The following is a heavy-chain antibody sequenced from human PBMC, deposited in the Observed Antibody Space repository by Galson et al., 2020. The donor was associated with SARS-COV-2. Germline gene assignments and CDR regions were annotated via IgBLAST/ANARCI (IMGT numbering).Heavy chain of an antibody. D-gene: IGHD4-17*01. CDR2: INPNSGGT. CDR1: GYTFTGYY. CDR3: ARGDYGDYWGWFDP. J-gene: IGHJ5*02. Sequence: ASVKVSCKASGYTFTGYYMHWVRQAPGQGLEWMGWINPNSGGTNYAQKFQGRVTMTRDTSISTAYMELSRLSSVTAADTAVYYCARGDYGDYWGWFDPWGQGTLVTVSS. V-gene: IGHV1-2*02.